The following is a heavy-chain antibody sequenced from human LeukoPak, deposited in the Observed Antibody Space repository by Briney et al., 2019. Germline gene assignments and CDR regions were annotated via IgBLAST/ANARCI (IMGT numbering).Heavy chain of an antibody. V-gene: IGHV1-2*02. J-gene: IGHJ3*01. Sequence: GASVKVSCKGSGYNLSVYYMHWVRQAPGQGLEWMGWMDPNSGETIYAPKFQGRVSMTRDTSITTAYMELSSLTFDDSAMYYCATRGGLTPNTLAMWGHGTMVTVSS. D-gene: IGHD2-15*01. CDR2: MDPNSGET. CDR1: GYNLSVYY. CDR3: ATRGGLTPNTLAM.